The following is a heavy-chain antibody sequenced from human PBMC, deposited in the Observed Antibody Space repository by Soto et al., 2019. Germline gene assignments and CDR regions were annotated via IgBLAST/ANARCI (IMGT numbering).Heavy chain of an antibody. D-gene: IGHD6-13*01. J-gene: IGHJ2*01. CDR1: GGTFSSYA. CDR2: IIPIFGTA. Sequence: QVQLVQSGAEVKKPGSSVKVSCKASGGTFSSYAISWVRQAPGQGLEWMGGIIPIFGTANYAQKFQGRVTITADKSTNTAYLEVSNLRSEDNAVEFCARGGSSSWTYWYFDLWGRGTLVTVSS. V-gene: IGHV1-69*06. CDR3: ARGGSSSWTYWYFDL.